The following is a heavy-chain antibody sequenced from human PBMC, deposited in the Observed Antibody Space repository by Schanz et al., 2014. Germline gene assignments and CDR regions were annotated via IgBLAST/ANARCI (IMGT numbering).Heavy chain of an antibody. CDR1: GFTFSRDW. CDR3: AKEWSPSF. J-gene: IGHJ4*02. CDR2: IRYDGINK. D-gene: IGHD1-26*01. Sequence: VQLVESGGGLAQPGGSLRLSCEASGFTFSRDWMHWVRQAPGKGLVWVTYIRYDGINKYYADSVKGRFTVSRDNAKSTLFLQMDSLRPEDTAIYYCAKEWSPSFWGQGTLVTVSS. V-gene: IGHV3-30*02.